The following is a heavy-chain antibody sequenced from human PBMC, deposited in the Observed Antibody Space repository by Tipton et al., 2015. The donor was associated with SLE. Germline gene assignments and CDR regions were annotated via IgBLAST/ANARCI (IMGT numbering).Heavy chain of an antibody. CDR2: INPSDSYI. CDR1: GYTFTNYF. D-gene: IGHD2-15*01. J-gene: IGHJ6*02. Sequence: VQLVQSGAEVKKPGESLRISCKGSGYTFTNYFISWVRQMPGKGLEWMGRINPSDSYINYSPSFQGHVTISVDKSISTAYLQWSSLKASDTAMYYCATTLGYCSGGSCSGMDVWGQGTTVTVSS. V-gene: IGHV5-10-1*01. CDR3: ATTLGYCSGGSCSGMDV.